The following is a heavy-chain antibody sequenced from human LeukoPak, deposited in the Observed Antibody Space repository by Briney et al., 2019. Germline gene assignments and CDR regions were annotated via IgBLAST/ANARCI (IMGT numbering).Heavy chain of an antibody. CDR1: GFTFSSYA. V-gene: IGHV3-64*04. CDR3: AKARGATYGTYYFDY. CDR2: ISSNGGST. Sequence: GGSLRLSCAASGFTFSSYAMHWVRQAPGKGLEYVSAISSNGGSTYYADSVKGRFTISRDNSKNTLYLQMNSLRAEDTAVYYCAKARGATYGTYYFDYWGQGTLVTVSS. J-gene: IGHJ4*02. D-gene: IGHD4/OR15-4a*01.